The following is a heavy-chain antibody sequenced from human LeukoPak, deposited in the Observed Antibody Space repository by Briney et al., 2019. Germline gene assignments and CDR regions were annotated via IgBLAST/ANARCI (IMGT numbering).Heavy chain of an antibody. V-gene: IGHV4-30-4*08. J-gene: IGHJ4*02. CDR2: IYYTGST. Sequence: SETLSLTCAVSGGSISSGGYSWSWIRQPPGKGLEWIGYIYYTGSTYYNPSLKSRVSMSLDTSENQFSLRLNSVTAADTAVYYCARVYYYDSSGFHFAYWGQGTLVTVSS. CDR3: ARVYYYDSSGFHFAY. D-gene: IGHD3-22*01. CDR1: GGSISSGGYS.